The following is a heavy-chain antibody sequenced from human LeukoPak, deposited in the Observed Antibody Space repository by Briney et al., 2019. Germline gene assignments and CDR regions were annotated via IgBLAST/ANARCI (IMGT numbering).Heavy chain of an antibody. V-gene: IGHV1-24*01. Sequence: ASVKVSCKVSGYTLTELSMHWVRQAPGKGLEWMGGFDPEDGETIYAQKFQGRVTMTEDTSTDTAYVELSSLRSEDTAVYYCATDGSDYGGNSDGARSKKLVTFDPWGQGTLVTVSS. J-gene: IGHJ5*02. CDR2: FDPEDGET. D-gene: IGHD4-23*01. CDR1: GYTLTELS. CDR3: ATDGSDYGGNSDGARSKKLVTFDP.